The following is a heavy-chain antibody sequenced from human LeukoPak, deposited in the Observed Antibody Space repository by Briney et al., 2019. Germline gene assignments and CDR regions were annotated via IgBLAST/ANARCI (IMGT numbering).Heavy chain of an antibody. J-gene: IGHJ4*02. D-gene: IGHD6-19*01. CDR1: GFTFSNYW. CDR2: INSDGSST. CDR3: AKDRGWYQNPFYFDY. V-gene: IGHV3-74*01. Sequence: GGSLRLSCAASGFTFSNYWMHWVRQAPGKGLVWVSRINSDGSSTNYADSVKGRFTISRDNSKNTLYLQMNSLRAEDTAVYYCAKDRGWYQNPFYFDYWGQGTLVTVSS.